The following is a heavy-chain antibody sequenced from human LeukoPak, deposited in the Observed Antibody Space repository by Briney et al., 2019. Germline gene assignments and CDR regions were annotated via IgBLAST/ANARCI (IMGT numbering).Heavy chain of an antibody. Sequence: GGSLRLSCAASGFIFGDYVMSWVRQAPGKGLEWVSYINHDAKTIYYADSVKGRFTISRDNSKNTLYLQMNSLRAEDTAVYYCARSPIAAGSHYYYYGMDVWGQGTTVTVSS. CDR3: ARSPIAAGSHYYYYGMDV. V-gene: IGHV3-48*01. D-gene: IGHD6-13*01. CDR1: GFIFGDYV. CDR2: INHDAKTI. J-gene: IGHJ6*02.